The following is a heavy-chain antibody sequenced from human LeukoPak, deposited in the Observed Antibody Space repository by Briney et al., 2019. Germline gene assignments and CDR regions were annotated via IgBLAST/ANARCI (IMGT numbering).Heavy chain of an antibody. CDR1: GGSISRHY. CDR3: ARGEAMVRGVIISI. J-gene: IGHJ3*02. D-gene: IGHD3-10*01. V-gene: IGHV4-59*11. CDR2: VYYSGST. Sequence: NPSETLSLTCTVSGGSISRHYWRWIRQPPGKGLEWIGYVYYSGSTNYNPSLKSRVTISVDTSKNQFSLKLSSVTAADTAVYYCARGEAMVRGVIISIWGQGTMVTVSS.